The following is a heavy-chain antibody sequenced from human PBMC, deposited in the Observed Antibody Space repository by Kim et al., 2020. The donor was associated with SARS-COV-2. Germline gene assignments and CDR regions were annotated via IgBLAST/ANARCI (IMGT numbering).Heavy chain of an antibody. CDR3: ARDRWGWEQWYLFDY. J-gene: IGHJ4*02. V-gene: IGHV3-30*04. D-gene: IGHD1-26*01. CDR1: GFTFSSYA. Sequence: GGSLRLSCAASGFTFSSYAMHWVRQAPGKGLEWVAVISYDGSNKYYADSVKGRFTISRDNSKNTLYLQMNSLRAEDTAVYYCARDRWGWEQWYLFDYWGQGTLVTVSS. CDR2: ISYDGSNK.